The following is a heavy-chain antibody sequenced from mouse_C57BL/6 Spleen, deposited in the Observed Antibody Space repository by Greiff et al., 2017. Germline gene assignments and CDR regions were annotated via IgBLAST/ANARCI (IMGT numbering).Heavy chain of an antibody. CDR1: GYTFTDYN. J-gene: IGHJ2*01. D-gene: IGHD2-1*01. CDR3: ARVYCGNYEGYFDY. V-gene: IGHV1-22*01. Sequence: VQLQQSGPELVKPGASVKMSCKASGYTFTDYNMHWVKQSHGKSLEWIGYINPNNGGTSYNQKFKGKATLTVNKSSSTAYMELRSLTSEDSAVYYCARVYCGNYEGYFDYWGQGTTLTVSS. CDR2: INPNNGGT.